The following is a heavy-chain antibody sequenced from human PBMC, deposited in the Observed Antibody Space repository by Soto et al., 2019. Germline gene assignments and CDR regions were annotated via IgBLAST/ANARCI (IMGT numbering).Heavy chain of an antibody. D-gene: IGHD3-22*01. CDR1: GYTFTSYA. Sequence: ASVKVSCKASGYTFTSYAMHWVRQAPGQRLEWMGWINAGNGNTKYSQKFQGRVTITRDTSASTVYMELNSLRAEDTAVYYCAIRASYYDSSGYFDYWGQGTLVTVSS. CDR2: INAGNGNT. V-gene: IGHV1-3*01. CDR3: AIRASYYDSSGYFDY. J-gene: IGHJ4*02.